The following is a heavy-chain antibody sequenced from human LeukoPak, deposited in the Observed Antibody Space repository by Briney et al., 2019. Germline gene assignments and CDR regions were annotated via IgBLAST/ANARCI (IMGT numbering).Heavy chain of an antibody. V-gene: IGHV3-30*04. J-gene: IGHJ4*02. CDR2: ISYDGSNA. Sequence: PGGSLRLSCSASGFAFSSDAMHWVRQAPGRGLEWLAVISYDGSNADHAESVRGRFTISRDNSKNTLFLQMNSLRPEDTAVYYCARDLVYSSDWFAGELDHWGLGTLVIVSS. CDR1: GFAFSSDA. CDR3: ARDLVYSSDWFAGELDH. D-gene: IGHD6-19*01.